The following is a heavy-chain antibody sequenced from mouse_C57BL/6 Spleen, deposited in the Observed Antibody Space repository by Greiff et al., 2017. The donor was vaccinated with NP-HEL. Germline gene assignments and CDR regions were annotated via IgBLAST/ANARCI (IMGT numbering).Heavy chain of an antibody. J-gene: IGHJ1*03. CDR3: ARSGPWYFDV. V-gene: IGHV1-80*01. CDR2: IYPGDGDT. CDR1: GYAFSSYW. D-gene: IGHD3-1*01. Sequence: SGAELVKPGASVKISCKASGYAFSSYWMNWVKQRPGKGLEWIGEIYPGDGDTNYNGKFKGKATLTADKSSSTAYMQLSSLTSEDSAVYFCARSGPWYFDVWGTGTTVTVSS.